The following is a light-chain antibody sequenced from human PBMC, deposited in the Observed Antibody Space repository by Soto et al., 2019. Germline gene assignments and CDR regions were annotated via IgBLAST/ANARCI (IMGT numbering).Light chain of an antibody. J-gene: IGKJ1*01. CDR3: QQYNICPRT. CDR2: GAS. Sequence: EIVMTQSPATRAVSPGEIATLSCRASQRVSSNFAWYQQKPGQAPRLLIYGASTRATGIPARFSGSGSGTECTLTISSLQSEDFAVYYCQQYNICPRTFRQSTNVEIK. V-gene: IGKV3-15*01. CDR1: QRVSSN.